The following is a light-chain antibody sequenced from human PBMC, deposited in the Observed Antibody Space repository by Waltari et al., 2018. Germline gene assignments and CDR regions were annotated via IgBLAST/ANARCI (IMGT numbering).Light chain of an antibody. CDR2: DAS. CDR1: QPVRGY. CDR3: QHRSDWPLYT. J-gene: IGKJ2*01. Sequence: DIVLTQSPATLSLSPGESATLSCRASQPVRGYLAWYQHKLGQAPRLLMSDASKRATGIPARFSGSGSGTDFTLIITSLEPEDFAVYYCQHRSDWPLYTFGQGTKLELK. V-gene: IGKV3-11*01.